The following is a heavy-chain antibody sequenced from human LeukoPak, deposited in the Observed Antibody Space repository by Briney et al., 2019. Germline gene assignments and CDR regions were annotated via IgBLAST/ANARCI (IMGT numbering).Heavy chain of an antibody. V-gene: IGHV3-23*01. CDR1: GLSFSNLA. Sequence: GGSLRLSCAASGLSFSNLAMTWVRQAAGKGVEGVASLSASGGGTFYAPSVKGRFTISRDNSKNTVSLQLNSLRAEDTALYYCVTVLHTSMTTWAAFDTWGQGTMVTVSS. CDR3: VTVLHTSMTTWAAFDT. J-gene: IGHJ3*02. D-gene: IGHD5-18*01. CDR2: LSASGGGT.